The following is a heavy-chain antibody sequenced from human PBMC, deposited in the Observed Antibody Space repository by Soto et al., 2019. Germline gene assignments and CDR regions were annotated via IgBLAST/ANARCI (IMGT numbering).Heavy chain of an antibody. CDR2: IYYSGST. CDR3: ARLRRYGSGSGCFDY. CDR1: GGSISSYY. J-gene: IGHJ4*02. Sequence: SETLSLTCTVSGGSISSYYRSWIRQPPGKGLEWIGYIYYSGSTNYNPSLKSRVTISVDTSKNQFSLKLSSVTAADTAVYYCARLRRYGSGSGCFDYWGQGTLVTVS. V-gene: IGHV4-59*01. D-gene: IGHD3-10*01.